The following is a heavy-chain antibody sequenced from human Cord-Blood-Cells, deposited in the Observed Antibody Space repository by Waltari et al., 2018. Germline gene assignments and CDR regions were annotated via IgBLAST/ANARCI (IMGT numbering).Heavy chain of an antibody. CDR1: GGSISSSSYY. V-gene: IGHV4-39*07. CDR2: IKYSGST. D-gene: IGHD1-26*01. J-gene: IGHJ4*01. Sequence: QLQLQESGPGLVKPSETLSLTCTVSGGSISSSSYYWGWIRQPPGKGLEWIGSIKYSGSTTYNPSLKRRVTISVDTSKNQFSRTLSSVTAADTAGYYCAGREGATDYWGQGTLVTVSS. CDR3: AGREGATDY.